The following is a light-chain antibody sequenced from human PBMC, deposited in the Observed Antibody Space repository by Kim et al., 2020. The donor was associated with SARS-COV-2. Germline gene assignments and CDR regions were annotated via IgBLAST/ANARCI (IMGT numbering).Light chain of an antibody. J-gene: IGKJ4*01. V-gene: IGKV1-39*01. CDR3: QQSHSTPLLT. CDR1: QSISTY. CDR2: GAS. Sequence: DIQMTQSPSSLAASVGDRVTIGCRASQSISTYLNWYQQKPGKAPKLLIYGASTLQSGVPSRFSGSGSGTDFILTISSLQPEDFATYYCQQSHSTPLLTFGGGNKVDIK.